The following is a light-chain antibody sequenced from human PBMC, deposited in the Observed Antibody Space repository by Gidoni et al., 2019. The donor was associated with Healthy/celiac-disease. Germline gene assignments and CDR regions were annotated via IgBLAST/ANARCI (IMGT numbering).Light chain of an antibody. Sequence: DIVLTQSPATLSLSPGERATLSCRASQSVSSYLAWYQQKPGQAPRLLIYDASNRATGIPARFSGSGSGTDFTLTISSLEPEDFAVYSCQQRSNWHPYTFGQGTKLEIK. CDR2: DAS. J-gene: IGKJ2*01. CDR3: QQRSNWHPYT. V-gene: IGKV3-11*01. CDR1: QSVSSY.